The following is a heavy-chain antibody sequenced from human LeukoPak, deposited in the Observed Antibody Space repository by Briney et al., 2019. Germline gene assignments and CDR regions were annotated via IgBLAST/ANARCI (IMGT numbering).Heavy chain of an antibody. J-gene: IGHJ6*03. D-gene: IGHD3-3*01. V-gene: IGHV3-30-3*01. CDR1: GFTFSSYA. Sequence: GGSLRLSCAASGFTFSSYAMHWVRQAPGKGLEWVAVISYDGSNKYYADSVKGRFTISRDNSKNTLYLQMNSLRAEDTAVYYCARGPAPITIFGVAQPYYYYMDVWGKGTTVTVSS. CDR3: ARGPAPITIFGVAQPYYYYMDV. CDR2: ISYDGSNK.